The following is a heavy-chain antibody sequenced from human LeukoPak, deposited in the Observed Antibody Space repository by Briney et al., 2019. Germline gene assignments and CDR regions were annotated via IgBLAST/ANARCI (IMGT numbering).Heavy chain of an antibody. Sequence: ASVKVSCKASGYTFTSYGISWVRQAPGQGLEWMGWISAYNGNTNYAQKLQGRVTMTTDTSTSTAYMELRSLRSDDTAVYYCARVLRYLVGATEGFDYWGQGTLVTVSS. V-gene: IGHV1-18*01. D-gene: IGHD1-26*01. CDR1: GYTFTSYG. J-gene: IGHJ4*02. CDR2: ISAYNGNT. CDR3: ARVLRYLVGATEGFDY.